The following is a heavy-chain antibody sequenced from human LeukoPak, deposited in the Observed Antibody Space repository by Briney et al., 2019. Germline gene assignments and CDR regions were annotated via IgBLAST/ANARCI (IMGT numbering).Heavy chain of an antibody. D-gene: IGHD3-16*01. J-gene: IGHJ4*02. CDR2: ISGSGDST. Sequence: GGSLRLSCAASGLSFSSHAMNWVRQAPGKGLQWVSGISGSGDSTYYTGSVKGRFTISRDNSKSTVYLQMNRLRPEDTAVYYCAKAYWDTFGWYYFDYWGQGTLVTVSS. CDR3: AKAYWDTFGWYYFDY. CDR1: GLSFSSHA. V-gene: IGHV3-23*01.